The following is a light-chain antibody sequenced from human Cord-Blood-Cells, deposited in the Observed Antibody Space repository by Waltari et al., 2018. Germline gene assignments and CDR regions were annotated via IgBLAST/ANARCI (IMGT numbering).Light chain of an antibody. CDR2: EAS. J-gene: IGKJ4*01. CDR3: QQHCSRLT. V-gene: IGKV3-11*01. Sequence: PVTLPVSPRQLPTHPCTAIQSVSSYLAWYQQKPGQAPKLLIYEASNRDTGIPDRFSGSGSGTDFTLTISSLEPEDVAVYYCQQHCSRLTFGGGTKVEIK. CDR1: QSVSSY.